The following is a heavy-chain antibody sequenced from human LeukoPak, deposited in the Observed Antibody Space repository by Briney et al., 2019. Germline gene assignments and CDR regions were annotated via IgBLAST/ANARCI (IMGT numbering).Heavy chain of an antibody. CDR2: IIPILGIA. Sequence: SVKVSCKASGYTFTGYYMHWVRQAPGQGLEWMGRIIPILGIANYAQKFQGRVTITADKSTSTAYMELSSLRSEDTAVYYCARVPPPQYSGFFDYWGQGTLVTVSS. CDR3: ARVPPPQYSGFFDY. D-gene: IGHD5-12*01. V-gene: IGHV1-69*04. CDR1: GYTFTGYY. J-gene: IGHJ4*02.